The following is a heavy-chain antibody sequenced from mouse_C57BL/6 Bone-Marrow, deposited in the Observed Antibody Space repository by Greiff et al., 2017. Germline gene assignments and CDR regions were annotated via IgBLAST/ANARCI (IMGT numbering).Heavy chain of an antibody. V-gene: IGHV1-15*01. CDR2: IDPETGGT. J-gene: IGHJ3*01. CDR1: GYTFTDYE. Sequence: VQLQQSGAELVRPGASVTLSCKASGYTFTDYEMHWVQQTPVHGLEWIGAIDPETGGTAYNQKFKGKGILTADKSSSTAYIELRSLTSEDSAVYYCTRSGAYDGYYAAWFAYWGQGTLVTVSA. CDR3: TRSGAYDGYYAAWFAY. D-gene: IGHD2-3*01.